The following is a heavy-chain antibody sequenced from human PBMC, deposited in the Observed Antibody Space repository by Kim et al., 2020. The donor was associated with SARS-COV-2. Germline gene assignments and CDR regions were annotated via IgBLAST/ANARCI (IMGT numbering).Heavy chain of an antibody. J-gene: IGHJ5*02. CDR2: INPSGGST. V-gene: IGHV1-46*01. Sequence: ASVKVSCKASGYTFTSYYMHWVRQAPGQGLEWMGIINPSGGSTSYAQKFQGRVTMTRDTSTSTVYMELSSLRSEDTAVYYCARDRATMVRGVENWFDPWGQGTLVTVSS. CDR3: ARDRATMVRGVENWFDP. CDR1: GYTFTSYY. D-gene: IGHD3-10*01.